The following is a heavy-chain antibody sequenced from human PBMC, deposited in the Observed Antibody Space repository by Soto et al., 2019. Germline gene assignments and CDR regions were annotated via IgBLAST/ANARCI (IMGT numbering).Heavy chain of an antibody. V-gene: IGHV4-59*01. CDR2: IYYSGST. CDR1: GGSSSSYY. Sequence: SENLSLTCPVSGGSSSSYYWSWIRQPPGEGLEWIGHIYYSGSTNYNPSLKSRVTISVDTSKTHFSLKLSSVTAADTAVYYCESDLTGAAVWGQGXTVTVYS. D-gene: IGHD2-15*01. CDR3: ESDLTGAAV. J-gene: IGHJ6*02.